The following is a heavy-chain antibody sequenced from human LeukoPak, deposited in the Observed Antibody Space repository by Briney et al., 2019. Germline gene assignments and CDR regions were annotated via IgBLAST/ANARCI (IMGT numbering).Heavy chain of an antibody. CDR3: AKDGGSGYYYFDY. CDR1: GFTFSSYA. V-gene: IGHV3-23*01. J-gene: IGHJ4*02. CDR2: ISGSGGST. D-gene: IGHD3-22*01. Sequence: PGGSLRLPCAASGFTFSSYAMSWVRQAPGKGLEWVSAISGSGGSTYYADSVKGRFTISRDNSKNTLYVQMNSLRAEDTAVYYYAKDGGSGYYYFDYWGQGTLVTVSS.